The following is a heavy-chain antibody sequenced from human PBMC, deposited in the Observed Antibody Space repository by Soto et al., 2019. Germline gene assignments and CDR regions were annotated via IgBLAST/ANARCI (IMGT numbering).Heavy chain of an antibody. Sequence: GGSLRLSCAASGFTFSSYAMSWVRQAPGKGLEWVSAISGSGGSTYYADSVKGRFTISRDNSKNTLYLQMNSLRAEDTAVXYXAKDHNSYGFFPYYFDYWGQGTLVTVSS. CDR2: ISGSGGST. CDR1: GFTFSSYA. J-gene: IGHJ4*02. V-gene: IGHV3-23*01. CDR3: AKDHNSYGFFPYYFDY. D-gene: IGHD5-18*01.